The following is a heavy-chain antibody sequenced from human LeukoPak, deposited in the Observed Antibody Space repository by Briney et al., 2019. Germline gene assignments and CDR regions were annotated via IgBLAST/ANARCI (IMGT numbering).Heavy chain of an antibody. CDR3: ARESSSWYYYGMDV. J-gene: IGHJ6*02. CDR2: INHSGST. CDR1: GGSFSGYY. D-gene: IGHD6-13*01. Sequence: SETLSLTCGVYGGSFSGYYWSWIRQPPGKGLEWIGEINHSGSTNYNPSLKSRVTISVDTSKNQFSLNLSSVTAADTAVYYCARESSSWYYYGMDVWGQGTTVTVSS. V-gene: IGHV4-34*01.